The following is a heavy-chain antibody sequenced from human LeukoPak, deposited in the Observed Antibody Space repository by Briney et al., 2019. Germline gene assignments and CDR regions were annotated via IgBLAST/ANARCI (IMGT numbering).Heavy chain of an antibody. CDR1: GFTFSSYA. J-gene: IGHJ4*02. V-gene: IGHV3-30-3*01. CDR2: ISYDGSNK. Sequence: GGSLRLSCAASGFTFSSYAMHWVRQAPGKGLEWVAVISYDGSNKYYADSVKGRFTISRDNSKNTLYLQMNSLRAEDTAVYYCAKAPSQNLGYWGQGTLVTVSS. CDR3: AKAPSQNLGY. D-gene: IGHD7-27*01.